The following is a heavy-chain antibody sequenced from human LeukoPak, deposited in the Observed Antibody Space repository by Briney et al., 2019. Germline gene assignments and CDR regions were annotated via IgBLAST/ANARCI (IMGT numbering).Heavy chain of an antibody. J-gene: IGHJ4*02. V-gene: IGHV3-74*01. CDR1: GFTFSSYW. CDR3: SRGVGATDS. Sequence: SGGSLRLSCTASGFTFSSYWMHWVRQAPGKGLVWVSRITSDGSSTSHADFVKGRFTISRDNAKNTLYLQMNSLRAEDTAVYYCSRGVGATDSWGQGTLVTVSS. D-gene: IGHD1-26*01. CDR2: ITSDGSST.